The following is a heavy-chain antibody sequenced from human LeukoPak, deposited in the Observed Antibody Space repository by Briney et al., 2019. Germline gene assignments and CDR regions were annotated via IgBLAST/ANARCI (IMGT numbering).Heavy chain of an antibody. V-gene: IGHV3-13*01. J-gene: IGHJ3*02. Sequence: GGSLRLSCAASGLTFSRHDMLWVRQVTGKGLEWVSAIGTLADTFYSDSVKGRFTISRENAKNSLYLQMNSLRVGDTAVYYCATGRSSGWSYAFDIWGRGTMATVSS. CDR3: ATGRSSGWSYAFDI. CDR2: IGTLADT. D-gene: IGHD6-19*01. CDR1: GLTFSRHD.